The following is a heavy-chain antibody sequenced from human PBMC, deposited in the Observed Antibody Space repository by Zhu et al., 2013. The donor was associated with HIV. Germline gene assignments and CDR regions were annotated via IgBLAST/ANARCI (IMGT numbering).Heavy chain of an antibody. D-gene: IGHD3-22*01. CDR2: INPNSGGT. CDR3: ARVGYYYDSSGYSAFDI. CDR1: GYTFTGYY. Sequence: QVQLVQSGAEVKKPGASVKVSCKASGYTFTGYYMHWVRQAPGQGLEWMGWINPNSGGTNYAQKFQGWVTMTRDTSISTAYMELSRLRSDDTAVYYCARVGYYYDSSGYSAFDIWAKGQWSPSLQ. J-gene: IGHJ3*02. V-gene: IGHV1-2*04.